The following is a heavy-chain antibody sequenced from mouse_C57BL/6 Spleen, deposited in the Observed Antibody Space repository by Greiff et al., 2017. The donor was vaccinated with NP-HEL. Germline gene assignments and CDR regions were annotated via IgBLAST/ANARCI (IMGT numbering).Heavy chain of an antibody. CDR3: ARVYYYGSSYLFDY. V-gene: IGHV3-6*01. D-gene: IGHD1-1*01. CDR2: ISYDGSN. Sequence: DVQLQESGPGLVKPSQSLSLTCSVTGYSITSGYYWNWIRQFPGNKLEWMGYISYDGSNNYNPSLKNRISITRDTSKNQFFLKLNSVTTEDTATYYCARVYYYGSSYLFDYWGQGTTLTVSS. CDR1: GYSITSGYY. J-gene: IGHJ2*01.